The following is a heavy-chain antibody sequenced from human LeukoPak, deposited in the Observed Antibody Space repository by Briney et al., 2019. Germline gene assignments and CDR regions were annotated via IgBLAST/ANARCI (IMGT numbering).Heavy chain of an antibody. J-gene: IGHJ4*02. CDR2: IIPIFGTA. Sequence: ASVKVSCKASGYTFTGYHMHWVRQAPGQGLEWMGGIIPIFGTANYAQKFQGRVTITADESTSTAYMELSSLRSEDTAVYYCARGYYYDSSGYYSLKYYFDYWGQGTLVTVSS. V-gene: IGHV1-69*13. D-gene: IGHD3-22*01. CDR3: ARGYYYDSSGYYSLKYYFDY. CDR1: GYTFTGYH.